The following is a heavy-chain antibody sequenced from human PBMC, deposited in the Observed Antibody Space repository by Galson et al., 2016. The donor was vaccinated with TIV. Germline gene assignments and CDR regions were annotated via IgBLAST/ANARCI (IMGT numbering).Heavy chain of an antibody. D-gene: IGHD2-21*01. CDR1: ELIVSSNY. CDR2: ISSGGTT. J-gene: IGHJ6*02. CDR3: ARDRRHCGNECYLYYYYGMDV. V-gene: IGHV3-66*02. Sequence: SLRLSCAASELIVSSNYMSWVRQAPGKGLEWVSLISSGGTTSYADSVRGRFTISRDNSNNLVYLQMNNLRPEDTGVYYCARDRRHCGNECYLYYYYGMDVWGQGATVTV.